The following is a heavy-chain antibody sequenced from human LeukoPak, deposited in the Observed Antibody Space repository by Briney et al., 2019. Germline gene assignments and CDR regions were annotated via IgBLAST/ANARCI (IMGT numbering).Heavy chain of an antibody. D-gene: IGHD6-13*01. J-gene: IGHJ6*02. V-gene: IGHV3-11*01. CDR2: ISSSGSTI. CDR3: ARDLYSSSRPYYYGMDV. CDR1: GFTFSDYY. Sequence: PGGSLRLSCAASGFTFSDYYMSWIRQAPGKGLEWVSHISSSGSTIYCADSVKGRFTISRDNAKNSLYLQMNSLRAEDTAVYYCARDLYSSSRPYYYGMDVWGQGTTVTVSS.